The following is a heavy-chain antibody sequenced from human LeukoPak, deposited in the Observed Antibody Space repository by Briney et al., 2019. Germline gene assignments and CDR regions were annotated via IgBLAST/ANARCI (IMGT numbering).Heavy chain of an antibody. CDR3: ARDLVPQCSGGSCYPAPTWFDP. CDR2: ISSSSSYI. V-gene: IGHV3-21*01. J-gene: IGHJ5*02. D-gene: IGHD2-15*01. CDR1: GFTFSSYS. Sequence: PGGSLRLSCAASGFTFSSYSMNWVRQAPGKGLEWVSSISSSSSYIYYADSVKGRFTISRDNAKNSLYLQMNSLRAEDTAVYYCARDLVPQCSGGSCYPAPTWFDPWGQGTLVTVSS.